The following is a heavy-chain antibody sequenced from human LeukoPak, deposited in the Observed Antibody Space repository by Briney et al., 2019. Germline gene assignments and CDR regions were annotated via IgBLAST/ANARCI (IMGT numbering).Heavy chain of an antibody. CDR3: AKVRGSGSYYFDY. D-gene: IGHD3-10*01. CDR1: GLSVRKNY. J-gene: IGHJ4*02. V-gene: IGHV3-23*01. CDR2: ISGSGGST. Sequence: GGSLRLSCEVSGLSVRKNYMSWVRQAPGKGLEWVSAISGSGGSTYYADSVKGRFTISRDNSKNTLYLQMNSLRAEDTAVYYCAKVRGSGSYYFDYWGQGTLVTVSS.